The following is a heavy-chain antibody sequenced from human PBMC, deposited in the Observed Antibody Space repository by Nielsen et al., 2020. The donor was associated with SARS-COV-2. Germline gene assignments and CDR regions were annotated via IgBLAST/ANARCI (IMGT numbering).Heavy chain of an antibody. CDR3: ARDQVAAAGNFYFDF. V-gene: IGHV3-21*01. CDR1: GFSLRSSS. D-gene: IGHD6-13*01. Sequence: GESLRISCAASGFSLRSSSMNWVRQAPGKGLEWVSSISDTGTYMHFADSVSGRFTISRDSAKNSLYLQMDRLKVEDTAVYFCARDQVAAAGNFYFDFWGQGTLVTVSS. J-gene: IGHJ4*02. CDR2: ISDTGTYM.